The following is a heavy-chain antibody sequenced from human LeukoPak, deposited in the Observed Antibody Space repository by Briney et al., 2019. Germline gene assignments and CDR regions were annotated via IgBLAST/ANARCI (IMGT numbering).Heavy chain of an antibody. J-gene: IGHJ4*02. CDR3: ARENDYGDYAAY. Sequence: SETLSLTCAVYGGSFSGYYWSWIRQPPGKGLEWIEEINHSGSTNYNPSLKSRVTISVDTSKNQFSLKLNSVTAADTAVYYCARENDYGDYAAYWGQGTLVTVSS. CDR2: INHSGST. CDR1: GGSFSGYY. D-gene: IGHD4-17*01. V-gene: IGHV4-34*01.